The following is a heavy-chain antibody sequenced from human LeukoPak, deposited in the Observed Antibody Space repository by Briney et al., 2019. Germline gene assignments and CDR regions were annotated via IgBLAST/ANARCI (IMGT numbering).Heavy chain of an antibody. Sequence: GGSLRLSCAASGFTFDDQGMSWVRQAPGKGLEWVSGINWNGGSTGYADSVKGRFTISRDNAKNSLYLQMNSLRAEDTALYYCAKYDFWSGPTPTAFDYWGQGTLVTVSS. J-gene: IGHJ4*02. V-gene: IGHV3-20*04. CDR1: GFTFDDQG. CDR2: INWNGGST. CDR3: AKYDFWSGPTPTAFDY. D-gene: IGHD3-3*01.